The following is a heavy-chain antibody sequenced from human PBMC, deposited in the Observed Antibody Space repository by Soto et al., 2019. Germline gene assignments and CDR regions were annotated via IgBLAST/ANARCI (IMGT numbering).Heavy chain of an antibody. CDR1: GFSINSGYY. CDR2: IFHSGTT. V-gene: IGHV4-38-2*01. J-gene: IGHJ6*02. Sequence: WETVSLTCAVSGFSINSGYYWGWIRQPPGKGLEWIGSIFHSGTTYYNPSLKSRVIISVDTSKNQFSLDLTSVTVADTAVYYCATPPFYYESSGRMDVWGQGTTVTVSS. D-gene: IGHD3-22*01. CDR3: ATPPFYYESSGRMDV.